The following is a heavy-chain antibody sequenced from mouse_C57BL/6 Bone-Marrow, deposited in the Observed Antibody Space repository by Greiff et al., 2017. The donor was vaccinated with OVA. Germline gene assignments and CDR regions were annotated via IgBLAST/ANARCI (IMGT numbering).Heavy chain of an antibody. CDR1: GFTFNTYA. Sequence: GGGLVQPKGSLKLSCAASGFTFNTYAMHWVRQAPGKGLEWVARIRSKSSNYATYYADSVKDRFTISRDDSQSMLYLQMNNLKTEDTAMYYCVREGGGITTVVAPFDYWGQGTTLTVSS. V-gene: IGHV10-3*01. CDR3: VREGGGITTVVAPFDY. J-gene: IGHJ2*01. CDR2: IRSKSSNYAT. D-gene: IGHD1-1*01.